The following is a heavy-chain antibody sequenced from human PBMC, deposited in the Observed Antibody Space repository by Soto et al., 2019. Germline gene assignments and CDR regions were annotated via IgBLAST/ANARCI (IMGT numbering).Heavy chain of an antibody. D-gene: IGHD3-10*01. CDR2: ISSSSSTI. CDR1: GFTFSSYS. J-gene: IGHJ5*02. Sequence: GGSLRLSCAASGFTFSSYSMNWVRQAPGKGLEWVSYISSSSSTIYYADSVKGRFTISRDNAKNSLYLQMNSLRDEDTAVYYRARDSLALNGSGSYSHPHWFDPWGQGTLVTVSS. V-gene: IGHV3-48*02. CDR3: ARDSLALNGSGSYSHPHWFDP.